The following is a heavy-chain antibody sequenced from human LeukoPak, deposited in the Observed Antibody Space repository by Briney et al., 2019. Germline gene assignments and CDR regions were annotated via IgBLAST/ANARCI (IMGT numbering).Heavy chain of an antibody. D-gene: IGHD3-22*01. Sequence: PSETLSLTCTVSGGSISSHYWSWIRQPPGKGLEWIGYIYYSGSTNYNPSLKSRVTISVDTSKNQFSLKLSSVTAADTAVYYCASDSSGYYYFDYWGQGTLVTVSS. V-gene: IGHV4-59*11. J-gene: IGHJ4*02. CDR2: IYYSGST. CDR3: ASDSSGYYYFDY. CDR1: GGSISSHY.